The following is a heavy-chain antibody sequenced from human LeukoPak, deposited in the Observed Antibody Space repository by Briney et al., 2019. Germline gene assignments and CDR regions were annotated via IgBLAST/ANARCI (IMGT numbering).Heavy chain of an antibody. V-gene: IGHV4-59*08. D-gene: IGHD6-19*01. Sequence: SETLSLTCAVSGDSFSSHYWTWIRQSPGTGLEWIGYIYGSGSTHYDPSLRSRVTISEDTSKNQFSLKLTSVTAADTAVYYCARNVGWYSHDSWGQGTLVTVSS. CDR3: ARNVGWYSHDS. CDR2: IYGSGST. J-gene: IGHJ4*02. CDR1: GDSFSSHY.